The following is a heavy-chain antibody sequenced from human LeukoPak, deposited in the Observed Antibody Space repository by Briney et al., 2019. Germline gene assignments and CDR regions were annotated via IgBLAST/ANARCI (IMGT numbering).Heavy chain of an antibody. D-gene: IGHD3-3*01. J-gene: IGHJ4*02. Sequence: GASVKVSCKASGYTFTSYAMHWVRQAPGQGLEWMGGIIPIFGTANYAQKFQGRVTITADESTSTAYMELSSLRSEDTAVYYCARAEWRRFLEWPLDYWGQGTLVTVSS. CDR2: IIPIFGTA. CDR3: ARAEWRRFLEWPLDY. CDR1: GYTFTSYA. V-gene: IGHV1-69*13.